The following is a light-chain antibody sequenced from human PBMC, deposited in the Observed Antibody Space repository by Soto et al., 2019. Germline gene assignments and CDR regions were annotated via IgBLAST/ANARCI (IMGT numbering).Light chain of an antibody. CDR2: EVS. Sequence: QSVLTQPASVSGSLGQSITISCTGSSXDVGGFNYVSWYQHHSGQAPKLIIYEVSNRPSGVSIRFSGSKSGSTASLIISGLQAEDEADYYCSSYATSPNALFVFGAGTKVTVL. CDR3: SSYATSPNALFV. CDR1: SXDVGGFNY. V-gene: IGLV2-14*01. J-gene: IGLJ1*01.